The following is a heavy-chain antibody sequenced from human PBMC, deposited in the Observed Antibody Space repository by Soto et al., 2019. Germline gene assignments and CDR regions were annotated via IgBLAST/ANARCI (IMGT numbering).Heavy chain of an antibody. J-gene: IGHJ4*01. Sequence: RRVSCAASCFSFVNYAMNWVRQAPGKGLEWVSGLSGSGTSTYYADSVKVRLTISRDNSRDTLFLQMNSLTADDTAVYYCAKATKIGDWFNLFDYWGHGALVTVSS. CDR3: AKATKIGDWFNLFDY. V-gene: IGHV3-23*01. CDR1: CFSFVNYA. D-gene: IGHD3-9*01. CDR2: LSGSGTST.